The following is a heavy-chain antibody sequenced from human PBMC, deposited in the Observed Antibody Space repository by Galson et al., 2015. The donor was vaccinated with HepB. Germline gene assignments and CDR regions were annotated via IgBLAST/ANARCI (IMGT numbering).Heavy chain of an antibody. V-gene: IGHV1-69*13. CDR3: ATLGSCNNTDCREGWSYYYYMDV. CDR1: GGILTTHA. J-gene: IGHJ6*03. Sequence: VTVSCKASGGILTTHAISWVRQAPGQGLEWMGGIIPILGAARYAEKFQGRVTITADESTSTAYMDLASLRSEDTAMYYCATLGSCNNTDCREGWSYYYYMDVWGKGTTVTVSS. D-gene: IGHD2-2*01. CDR2: IIPILGAA.